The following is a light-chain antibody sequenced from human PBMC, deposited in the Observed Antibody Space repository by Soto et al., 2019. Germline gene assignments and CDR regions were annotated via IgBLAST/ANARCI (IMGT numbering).Light chain of an antibody. CDR3: AAWDDSLNGDV. CDR2: YDD. Sequence: QSVLTQPPSVSEAPRQRVTISCSGSSSNIGNNAVNWYQQLPGKAPKLLIYYDDLLPSGVSDRFSGSKSGTSASLAISGLQSEDEADYYCAAWDDSLNGDVCGTGTKLTVL. V-gene: IGLV1-36*01. J-gene: IGLJ1*01. CDR1: SSNIGNNA.